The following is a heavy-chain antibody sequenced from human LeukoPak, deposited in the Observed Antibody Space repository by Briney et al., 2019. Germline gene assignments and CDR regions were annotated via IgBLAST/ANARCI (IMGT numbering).Heavy chain of an antibody. CDR1: GFTFSSYG. D-gene: IGHD3-22*01. V-gene: IGHV3-23*01. Sequence: GGSLRLSCAASGFTFSSYGMSWVRQAPGKGLEWVSAISGSGGSTYYADSVKGRFTISRDNSKNTLYLQMNSLRAEDTAVYYCAKGWEYYDSSGRYMDVWGKGTTVTISS. CDR2: ISGSGGST. CDR3: AKGWEYYDSSGRYMDV. J-gene: IGHJ6*03.